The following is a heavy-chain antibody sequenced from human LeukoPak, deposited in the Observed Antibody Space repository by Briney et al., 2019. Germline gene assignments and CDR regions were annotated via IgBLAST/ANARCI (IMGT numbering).Heavy chain of an antibody. CDR1: GYTFTGYY. D-gene: IGHD5-12*01. J-gene: IGHJ3*02. CDR2: IIPIFGTA. V-gene: IGHV1-69*13. CDR3: ARAKGLRLVPDAFDI. Sequence: SVKVSCKASGYTFTGYYMQWVRQAPGQGLEWMGGIIPIFGTANYAQKFQGRVTITADESTSTAYMELSSLRSEDTAVYYCARAKGLRLVPDAFDIWGQGTMVTVSS.